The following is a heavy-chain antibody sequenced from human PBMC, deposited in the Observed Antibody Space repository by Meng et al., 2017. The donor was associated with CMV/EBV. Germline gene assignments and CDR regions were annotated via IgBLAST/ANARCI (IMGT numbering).Heavy chain of an antibody. J-gene: IGHJ4*02. CDR1: GYTFTSYG. Sequence: KASGYTFTSYGISWVRQEAGQGLEWMGWISAYNGNTKYAKKLKGRVTMTTDTSTSTAYMELRSLRSDDTAVYYCARPFGVVNLPDYWGQGTLVTVSS. CDR3: ARPFGVVNLPDY. D-gene: IGHD3-3*01. V-gene: IGHV1-18*01. CDR2: ISAYNGNT.